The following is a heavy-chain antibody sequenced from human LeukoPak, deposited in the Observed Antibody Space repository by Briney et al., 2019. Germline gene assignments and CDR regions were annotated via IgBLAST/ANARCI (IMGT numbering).Heavy chain of an antibody. V-gene: IGHV3-23*01. CDR2: ISGGVYDT. J-gene: IGHJ4*02. D-gene: IGHD3-10*01. CDR1: GFIFSTYA. Sequence: GGSLRLYCAASGFIFSTYAMSWLRQAPGKGLEWVSAISGGVYDTFYADSVKGRFTIYRDNSKNTLYLQMNSLRAEDTAVEYCANVYYYGSGSFESRYFDYWGQGTLVTVSS. CDR3: ANVYYYGSGSFESRYFDY.